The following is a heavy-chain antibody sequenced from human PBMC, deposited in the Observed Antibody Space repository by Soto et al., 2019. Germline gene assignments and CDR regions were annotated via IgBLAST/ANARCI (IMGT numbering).Heavy chain of an antibody. CDR2: IYPRDSDT. CDR1: GYSFTNYW. J-gene: IGHJ4*02. V-gene: IGHV5-51*01. Sequence: LGESLKTSCKGSGYSFTNYWIGWGRQGPGEGQEWMGIIYPRDSDTRYSPSFQGQVTISDDKSISTAYLRWSRLKRSDTAMYHWARRCSSGGYYFDYWGQGTLVTVSS. D-gene: IGHD6-19*01. CDR3: ARRCSSGGYYFDY.